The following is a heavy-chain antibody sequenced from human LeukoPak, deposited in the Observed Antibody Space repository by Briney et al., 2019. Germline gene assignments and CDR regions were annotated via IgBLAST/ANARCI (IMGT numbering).Heavy chain of an antibody. V-gene: IGHV3-21*01. CDR3: GRDSSVYDSSTCKPIDS. D-gene: IGHD6-13*01. CDR2: ISSRSGYM. J-gene: IGHJ4*02. Sequence: GGSLRLSCAGSGFTFSSYSMNWVRQAPGKGLEWVSSISSRSGYMYYADSVKGRFTMSRDNAKNSLYLQMSSLRAEDSAVYYCGRDSSVYDSSTCKPIDSWGQGTLVTVSS. CDR1: GFTFSSYS.